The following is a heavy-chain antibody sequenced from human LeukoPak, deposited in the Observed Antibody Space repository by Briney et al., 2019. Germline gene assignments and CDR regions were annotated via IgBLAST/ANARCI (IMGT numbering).Heavy chain of an antibody. D-gene: IGHD2-8*02. Sequence: GGSLRLSCAASGFTFSSYGMSWVRQAPGKGLEWVSAISGSGGSTYYVDSVKGRFTISRDNSKNTLYLQMNSLRAEDTAIYYCATYRQVLLPFESWGQGTLVTVSS. CDR1: GFTFSSYG. CDR3: ATYRQVLLPFES. J-gene: IGHJ4*02. V-gene: IGHV3-23*01. CDR2: ISGSGGST.